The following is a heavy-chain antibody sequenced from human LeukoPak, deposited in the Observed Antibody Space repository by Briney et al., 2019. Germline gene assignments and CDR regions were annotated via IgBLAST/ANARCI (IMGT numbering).Heavy chain of an antibody. CDR1: GGSISSYY. J-gene: IGHJ6*03. Sequence: KPSETLSLTCTVSGGSISSYYWSWIRQPPGKGLEWIGYIYYSGSTNYNPSLKSRVTISVDTSKNQFSLKLSSVTAADTAVYYCARDRWQYYDSSGNYMDAWGKGTTVTVSS. CDR2: IYYSGST. CDR3: ARDRWQYYDSSGNYMDA. V-gene: IGHV4-59*01. D-gene: IGHD3-22*01.